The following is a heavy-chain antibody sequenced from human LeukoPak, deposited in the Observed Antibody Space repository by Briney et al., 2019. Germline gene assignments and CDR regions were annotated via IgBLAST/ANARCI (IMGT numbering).Heavy chain of an antibody. CDR3: ARDQEAFDY. J-gene: IGHJ4*02. CDR1: GYSFTSNY. V-gene: IGHV1-46*01. CDR2: IYPRDGST. Sequence: ASVKVSCTASGYSFTSNYIHWVRQAPGRGLEWMGMIYPRDGSTSYAQKFQGRVTVTRDTSTSAVHMELSGLRSEDTAVYYCARDQEAFDYWGQGTLVTVSS.